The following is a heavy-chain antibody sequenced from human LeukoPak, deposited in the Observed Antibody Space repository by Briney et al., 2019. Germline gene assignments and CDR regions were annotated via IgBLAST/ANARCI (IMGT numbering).Heavy chain of an antibody. J-gene: IGHJ4*02. V-gene: IGHV3-21*01. CDR1: GSTFSSYS. CDR2: ISSSSSYI. CDR3: ASKGSSGYYGPFDY. D-gene: IGHD3-22*01. Sequence: PGGSLRLSCAASGSTFSSYSMNWVRQAPGKGLEWVSSISSSSSYIYYADSVKGRFTISRDNAKNSLYLQMNSLRAEDTDVYYCASKGSSGYYGPFDYWGQGTLVTVSS.